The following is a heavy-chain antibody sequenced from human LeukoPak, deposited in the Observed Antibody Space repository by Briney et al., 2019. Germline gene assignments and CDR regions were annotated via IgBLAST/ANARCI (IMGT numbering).Heavy chain of an antibody. CDR1: GYTFTSYG. J-gene: IGHJ6*03. V-gene: IGHV1-8*03. Sequence: ASVKVSCKASGYTFTSYGISWVRQATGQGLEWMGWINPNSGNSGYAQKFQGRVTITRDTSISTAYMELSSLRSEDTAVYYCARAVAGTYDYYSYYMDVWGKGTTVTVSS. CDR2: INPNSGNS. D-gene: IGHD6-19*01. CDR3: ARAVAGTYDYYSYYMDV.